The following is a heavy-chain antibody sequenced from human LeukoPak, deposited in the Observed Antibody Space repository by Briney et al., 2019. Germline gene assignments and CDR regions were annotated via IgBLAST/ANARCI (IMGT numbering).Heavy chain of an antibody. CDR3: ARLGGEDIVVVPAAIKDAGGFDY. CDR2: IYYSGST. D-gene: IGHD2-2*02. J-gene: IGHJ4*02. Sequence: SETLSLTCTVSGGSISSSSYYWGWIRQPPGKGLEWIGSIYYSGSTYYNPSLKSRVTISVDTSKNQFSLKLSSVTAADTAVYYCARLGGEDIVVVPAAIKDAGGFDYWGQGTLVTVSS. CDR1: GGSISSSSYY. V-gene: IGHV4-39*01.